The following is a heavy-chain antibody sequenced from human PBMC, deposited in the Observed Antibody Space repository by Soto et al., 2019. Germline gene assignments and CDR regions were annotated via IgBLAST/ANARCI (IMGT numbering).Heavy chain of an antibody. V-gene: IGHV1-8*01. CDR1: GYTFTSYD. CDR3: ARRAETNGWNGFGADKYYFDF. CDR2: MNPNTGDS. J-gene: IGHJ4*02. Sequence: ASVKVSCKASGYTFTSYDIYWVRQATGQGLEWMGWMNPNTGDSGYAQKFQGRVTMTSDTSISTAHMELSSLRSEDTAVYYCARRAETNGWNGFGADKYYFDFWGQGTLVTVSS. D-gene: IGHD1-1*01.